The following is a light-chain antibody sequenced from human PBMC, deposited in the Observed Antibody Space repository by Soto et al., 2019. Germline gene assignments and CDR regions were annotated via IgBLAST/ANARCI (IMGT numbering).Light chain of an antibody. CDR3: QQYNNWPPWK. J-gene: IGKJ1*01. Sequence: EILFTQSPGTLSLSPVEKATLSCRASQSVSSNLAWYQQKPGQAPRLLIYGASTRATGIPARFSGSGSGTEFTLTISSLQSEDFAVYYCQQYNNWPPWKFGQGTKVDIK. CDR1: QSVSSN. V-gene: IGKV3-15*01. CDR2: GAS.